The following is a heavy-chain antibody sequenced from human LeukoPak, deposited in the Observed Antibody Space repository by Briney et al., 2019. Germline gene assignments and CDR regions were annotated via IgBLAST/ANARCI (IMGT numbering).Heavy chain of an antibody. V-gene: IGHV4-59*05. CDR1: GGPISSYY. CDR2: LYYSGST. CDR3: ARRVEDIVVVPAAPNNWFDP. Sequence: SETLSLTCTVSGGPISSYYWSWIRQPAGKGLEWIGSLYYSGSTFYNPSLKSRVTISVDTSKNQFSLKLSSVTAADTAVYYCARRVEDIVVVPAAPNNWFDPWGQGTLVTVSS. J-gene: IGHJ5*02. D-gene: IGHD2-2*01.